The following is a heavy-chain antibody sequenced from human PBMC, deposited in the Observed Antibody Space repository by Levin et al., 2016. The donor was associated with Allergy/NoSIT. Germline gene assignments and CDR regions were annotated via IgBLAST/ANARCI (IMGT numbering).Heavy chain of an antibody. CDR2: IYHSGNT. V-gene: IGHV4-38-2*02. CDR1: GYSISSGYY. Sequence: SETLSLTCTVSGYSISSGYYWGWIRQPPGKGLEWIANIYHSGNTYSSPSLESRVTMSVDTSKNQFSLKLRSVTAADTAMYYCVRDQSGSYFLFWGPGILVTVSS. D-gene: IGHD1-26*01. J-gene: IGHJ4*02. CDR3: VRDQSGSYFLF.